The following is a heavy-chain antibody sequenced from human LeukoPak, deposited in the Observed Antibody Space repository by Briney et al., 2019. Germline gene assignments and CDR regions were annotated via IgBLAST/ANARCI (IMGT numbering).Heavy chain of an antibody. CDR1: GFTFSSYA. CDR3: AKDRVVVVPAAIYYFDY. V-gene: IGHV3-23*01. D-gene: IGHD2-2*01. Sequence: GGSLRLSCAASGFTFSSYAMSWVRQAPGKGLEWVSAISGSGGSTYYADSVEGRFTISRDNSKNTLYLQMNSLRAEDTAVYYCAKDRVVVVPAAIYYFDYWGQGTLVTVSS. J-gene: IGHJ4*02. CDR2: ISGSGGST.